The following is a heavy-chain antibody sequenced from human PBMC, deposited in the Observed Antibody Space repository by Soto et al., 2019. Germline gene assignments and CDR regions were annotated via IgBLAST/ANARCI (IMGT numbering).Heavy chain of an antibody. V-gene: IGHV1-8*01. CDR3: ARGMNLHPGAFDI. D-gene: IGHD4-4*01. CDR1: GYTFTSYD. CDR2: MNPSTGNS. Sequence: RASVKVSCKASGYTFTSYDIYWVRQATGQGLEWMGWMNPSTGNSGYAQKFQGRVTMTSDTSISTAHMELSRLRSDDTAVYYCARGMNLHPGAFDIWGQGTMVTVSS. J-gene: IGHJ3*02.